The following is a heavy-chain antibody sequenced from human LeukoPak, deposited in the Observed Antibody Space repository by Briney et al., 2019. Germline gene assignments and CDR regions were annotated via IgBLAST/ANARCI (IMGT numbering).Heavy chain of an antibody. CDR1: GFTFTTYS. D-gene: IGHD3-10*01. V-gene: IGHV3-48*04. Sequence: GGSLRLSCAASGFTFTTYSMNWVRQAPGKGLEWLSYISSSSSTKYYADSVKGRFTISRDNAKNSLYLQMNSLRVEDTAVYYCARDGYGSGSYYHPFDPWGQGALVTVSS. CDR2: ISSSSSTK. CDR3: ARDGYGSGSYYHPFDP. J-gene: IGHJ5*02.